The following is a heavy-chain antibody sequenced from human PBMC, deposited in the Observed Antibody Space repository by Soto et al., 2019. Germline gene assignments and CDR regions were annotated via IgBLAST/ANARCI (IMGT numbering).Heavy chain of an antibody. CDR2: MNPNTGDT. CDR1: GYTFISYD. V-gene: IGHV1-8*01. Sequence: QVQLVQPGAEVKKPGASVKVSCKASGYTFISYDINWVRQATGQGLEWMGWMNPNTGDTGYAQKFQGRVTMTRNTSITTPNLESSSLRSDGMAVYFCARGDGYIFDYWGQGTLVTVSS. D-gene: IGHD5-12*01. J-gene: IGHJ4*02. CDR3: ARGDGYIFDY.